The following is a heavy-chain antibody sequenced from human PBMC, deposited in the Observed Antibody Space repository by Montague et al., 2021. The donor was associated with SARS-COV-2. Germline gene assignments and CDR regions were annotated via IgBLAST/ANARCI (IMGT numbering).Heavy chain of an antibody. J-gene: IGHJ4*02. V-gene: IGHV4-4*07. D-gene: IGHD2-2*01. Sequence: SETRSLTCTVSGGSFSSYYWSWIRQPAGKGLEWIGRIFTCGTASYSPSLKSRVTMAVDTSKNQFSLKLSSVTAADTAVYYCAKTPVSGYHGGFDSWGQGTLVTVSS. CDR2: IFTCGTA. CDR1: GGSFSSYY. CDR3: AKTPVSGYHGGFDS.